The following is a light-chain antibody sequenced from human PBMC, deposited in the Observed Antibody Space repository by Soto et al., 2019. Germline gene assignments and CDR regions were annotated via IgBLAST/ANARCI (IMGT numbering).Light chain of an antibody. CDR1: QGISTY. J-gene: IGKJ1*01. CDR2: AAS. CDR3: LQSNGYPRT. V-gene: IGKV1-9*01. Sequence: DIQLTQSPSFLSASVGDRVTITCRASQGISTYLAWYQQKPGKAPKLLIYAASTLQSGVPSRFSGSGSETEFHLTVSNLQPEDFATYCCLQSNGYPRTFGQGTKVEMK.